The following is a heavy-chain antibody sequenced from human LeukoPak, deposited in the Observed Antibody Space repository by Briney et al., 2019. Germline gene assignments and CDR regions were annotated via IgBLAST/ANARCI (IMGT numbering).Heavy chain of an antibody. V-gene: IGHV3-23*01. Sequence: GGSLRLSCAASGFTFSSYAMNWVRQAPGKGLEWVSISGSGGDTYYADSVKGRFTISRDNSKNTLYLQMNSLRAEDTAVYYCAKARGATYGTYYFNYWGQGTLVTVSS. CDR1: GFTFSSYA. CDR2: SGSGGDT. D-gene: IGHD4/OR15-4a*01. J-gene: IGHJ4*02. CDR3: AKARGATYGTYYFNY.